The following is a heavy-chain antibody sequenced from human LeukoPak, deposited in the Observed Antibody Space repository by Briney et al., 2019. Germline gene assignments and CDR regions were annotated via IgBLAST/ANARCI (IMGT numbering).Heavy chain of an antibody. Sequence: ASVKASCKASGGTFRSYDISWVRQAPGQGLECMGGRIPIFGTANYAQKFQGRVTITADESTSTAYMELSSLRSEDTAVYYCAGVLRGYSGYDQPFDYWGQGTLVTVSS. D-gene: IGHD5-12*01. V-gene: IGHV1-69*01. CDR2: RIPIFGTA. CDR3: AGVLRGYSGYDQPFDY. CDR1: GGTFRSYD. J-gene: IGHJ4*02.